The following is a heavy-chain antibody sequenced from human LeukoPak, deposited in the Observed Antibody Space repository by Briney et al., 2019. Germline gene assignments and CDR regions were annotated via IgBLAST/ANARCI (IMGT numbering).Heavy chain of an antibody. CDR3: ARDMAAADLFDY. J-gene: IGHJ4*02. V-gene: IGHV3-21*01. CDR2: ISSSSSYI. D-gene: IGHD6-13*01. Sequence: GGSLRLSCAASGFTFSSYSMNWVRQAPGKGLEWVSSISSSSSYIYYADSVKGRFTISRDNAKNSLYLQMNSLRAEDTAVYYCARDMAAADLFDYWGQGTLVTVSS. CDR1: GFTFSSYS.